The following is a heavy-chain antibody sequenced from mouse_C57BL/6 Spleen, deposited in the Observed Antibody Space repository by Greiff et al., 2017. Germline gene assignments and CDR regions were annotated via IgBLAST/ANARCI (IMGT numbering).Heavy chain of an antibody. Sequence: QVQLQQSGPELVKPGASVKISCKASGYAFSSSWMNWVKQRPGKGLEWIGRIYPGDGDTNYNGKFKGKATLTADKSSSTAYMQLSSLTSEDSAVYFCASSLLTGYYFDYWGQGTTLTVSS. J-gene: IGHJ2*01. D-gene: IGHD4-1*01. CDR1: GYAFSSSW. V-gene: IGHV1-82*01. CDR2: IYPGDGDT. CDR3: ASSLLTGYYFDY.